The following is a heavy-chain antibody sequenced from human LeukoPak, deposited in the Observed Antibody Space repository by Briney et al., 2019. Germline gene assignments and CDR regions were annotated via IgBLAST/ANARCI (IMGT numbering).Heavy chain of an antibody. V-gene: IGHV4-39*01. CDR2: IYYSGST. J-gene: IGHJ4*02. D-gene: IGHD5-18*01. CDR3: ARSRGYSYGYNDY. CDR1: GGSISSSGYY. Sequence: SETLSLTCTVSGGSISSSGYYCGWIRQPPGKGLEYIGSIYYSGSTHYSPSLKSRVTISIDTSRNQFSLKLSSVTAADTAVCYCARSRGYSYGYNDYWGQGTLVTVSS.